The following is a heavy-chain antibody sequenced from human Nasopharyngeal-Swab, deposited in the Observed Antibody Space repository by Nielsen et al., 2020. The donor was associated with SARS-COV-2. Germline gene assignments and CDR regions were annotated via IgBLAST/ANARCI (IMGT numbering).Heavy chain of an antibody. D-gene: IGHD1-14*01. J-gene: IGHJ4*02. CDR1: GLSFSRYG. CDR2: ISSDGRRQ. V-gene: IGHV3-30*18. CDR3: ANGPQGFDY. Sequence: GGSLRLSCVASGLSFSRYGMHWVRQAPGKGLDGVAVISSDGRRQKCADSVKGRFTISRDSSKNTLYLQMNSLRGEDTAVYYCANGPQGFDYWGQGTLVTVSS.